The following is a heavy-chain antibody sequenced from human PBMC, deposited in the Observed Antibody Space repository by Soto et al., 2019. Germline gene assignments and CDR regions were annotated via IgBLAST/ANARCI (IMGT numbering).Heavy chain of an antibody. D-gene: IGHD5-12*01. CDR1: KFTFSTYA. Sequence: GGSLRLSXAASKFTFSTYAMTWVRQAPGKGLEWVSDISGSGDNTYYADSVKGRFTISRDNSKNTLYLQMNSLRAEDTAVYYCAKALGRDGYKNLDYWGQGTLVTVSS. CDR2: ISGSGDNT. CDR3: AKALGRDGYKNLDY. J-gene: IGHJ4*02. V-gene: IGHV3-23*01.